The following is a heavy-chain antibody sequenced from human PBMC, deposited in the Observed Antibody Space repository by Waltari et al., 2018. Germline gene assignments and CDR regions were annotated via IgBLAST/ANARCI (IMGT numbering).Heavy chain of an antibody. CDR1: GGTFSSYA. V-gene: IGHV1-69*13. J-gene: IGHJ3*02. CDR2: IIRIFGTA. Sequence: QVQLVQSGAEVKKPGSSVKVSCKASGGTFSSYAISWVRQAPGQGLEWRGGIIRIFGTANDAQKYQGKVTITADESTSTAYMELSSLRSEDTAVYYCARSTKGYYSRTDAFDIWGQGTMVTVSS. D-gene: IGHD1-26*01. CDR3: ARSTKGYYSRTDAFDI.